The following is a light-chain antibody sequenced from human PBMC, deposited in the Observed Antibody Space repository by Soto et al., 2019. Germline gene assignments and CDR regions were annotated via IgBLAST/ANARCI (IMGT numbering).Light chain of an antibody. CDR3: QQYGSSTMYT. CDR2: GAS. Sequence: EIVLTQSPGNLSLSPGERATLSCRASQSVSSSYLAWYQQKPGQAPRLLIYGASSRATGIPDRFSGSVTGTDFTLTISRLESDDFAVYYCQQYGSSTMYTFGQGTKLEIK. J-gene: IGKJ2*01. CDR1: QSVSSSY. V-gene: IGKV3-20*01.